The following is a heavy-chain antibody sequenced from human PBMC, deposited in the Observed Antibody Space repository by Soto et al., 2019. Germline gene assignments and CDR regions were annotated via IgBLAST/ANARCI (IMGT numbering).Heavy chain of an antibody. CDR2: ISGRGGST. V-gene: IGHV3-23*01. CDR1: GFTFSSYA. Sequence: EVHLLESGGNLVQPGGSLTLSCAASGFTFSSYAMSWVRQAPGKGLEWVSAISGRGGSTYYADSVKGRFTIARDNPMNTLYLQMNSLRAEDTAVYYCAKSLDWGGKTYWGQETLVTVSS. J-gene: IGHJ4*02. CDR3: AKSLDWGGKTY. D-gene: IGHD2-21*01.